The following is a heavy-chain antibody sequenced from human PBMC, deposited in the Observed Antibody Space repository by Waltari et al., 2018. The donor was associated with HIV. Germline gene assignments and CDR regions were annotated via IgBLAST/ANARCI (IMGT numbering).Heavy chain of an antibody. CDR1: GGSVTSSTNY. CDR3: AGAPNGDFSWLDP. J-gene: IGHJ5*02. CDR2: ISYSGSA. D-gene: IGHD4-17*01. Sequence: QLQLQESGPGLVKTSETLSLTCTVSGGSVTSSTNYWGWVRQAPGRGLEWIGAISYSGSAYYNPSLESRVTISLDTSKNQFSLKLQSVTAADTAVYYCAGAPNGDFSWLDPWGQGTLVTVSS. V-gene: IGHV4-39*07.